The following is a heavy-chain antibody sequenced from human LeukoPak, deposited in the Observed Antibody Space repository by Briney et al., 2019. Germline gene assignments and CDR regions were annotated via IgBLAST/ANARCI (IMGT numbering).Heavy chain of an antibody. CDR1: GYTFTGYY. D-gene: IGHD6-13*01. J-gene: IGHJ4*02. V-gene: IGHV1-2*02. Sequence: ASVKVSCKASGYTFTGYYMHWVRQAPGQGLEWMGWINPNSGVTNYAQKFQGRVAMTRDTSISTAYVEVTRLTSDDTAVYYCTTNAAALDYWGQGTLVTVSS. CDR3: TTNAAALDY. CDR2: INPNSGVT.